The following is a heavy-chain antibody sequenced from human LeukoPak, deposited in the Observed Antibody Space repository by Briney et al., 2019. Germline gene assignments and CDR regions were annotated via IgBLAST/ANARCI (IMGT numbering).Heavy chain of an antibody. J-gene: IGHJ6*03. Sequence: SETLSLTCAVYGGSFSGYYWSWIRQPPGKGLEWIGEINHSGSTNYNPSLKSRVTISVDTSKNQFSLKLSSMTAADTAVYYCAREGSAAAGHYYYYMDVWGKGTTVTVSS. CDR3: AREGSAAAGHYYYYMDV. V-gene: IGHV4-34*01. CDR1: GGSFSGYY. CDR2: INHSGST. D-gene: IGHD6-13*01.